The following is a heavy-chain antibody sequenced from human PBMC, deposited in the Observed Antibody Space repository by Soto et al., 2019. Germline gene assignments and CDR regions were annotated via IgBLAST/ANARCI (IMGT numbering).Heavy chain of an antibody. J-gene: IGHJ2*01. CDR2: ISYDGNNK. CDR3: AKPVVAATHDWYFDL. V-gene: IGHV3-30*18. CDR1: GFTFSSYG. D-gene: IGHD2-15*01. Sequence: GGSLRLSCAASGFTFSSYGMHWVRQAPGKGLEWVAVISYDGNNKYYADSVKGRFTISRDNSKNTVYLQMNSLRAEDTAVYYCAKPVVAATHDWYFDLWGRGTLVTVSS.